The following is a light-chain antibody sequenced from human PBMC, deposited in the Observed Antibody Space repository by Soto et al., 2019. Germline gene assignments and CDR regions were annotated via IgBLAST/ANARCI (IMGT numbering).Light chain of an antibody. Sequence: QSALTQPPSASGSPGQSVTISCTGSSSDVGVYNYVSWYQQHPGKAPKLMIYEVTKRPSGVPDRFSGSKSGNTASLTVSGLQAEDEADYDCSSDAGSNDVVFGGGTKLTVL. V-gene: IGLV2-8*01. CDR2: EVT. CDR1: SSDVGVYNY. J-gene: IGLJ2*01. CDR3: SSDAGSNDVV.